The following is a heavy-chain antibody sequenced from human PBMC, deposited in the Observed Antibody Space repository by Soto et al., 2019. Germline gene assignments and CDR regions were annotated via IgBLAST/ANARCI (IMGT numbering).Heavy chain of an antibody. CDR1: GFTFSSYW. CDR3: APHYGDYVNTGFDP. Sequence: GGSLRLSCAASGFTFSSYWMHWVRQAPGKGLVWVSRINSDGSSTSYADSVKGRFTISRDNAKNTLYLQMNSLRAEDTAVYYCAPHYGDYVNTGFDPWGQGTLVTVSS. J-gene: IGHJ5*02. CDR2: INSDGSST. D-gene: IGHD4-17*01. V-gene: IGHV3-74*01.